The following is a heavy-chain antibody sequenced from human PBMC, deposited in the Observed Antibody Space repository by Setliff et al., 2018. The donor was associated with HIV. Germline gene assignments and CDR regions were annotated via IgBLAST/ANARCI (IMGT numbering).Heavy chain of an antibody. CDR2: IYSGGST. D-gene: IGHD2-2*01. V-gene: IGHV3-53*05. CDR3: ASHFGYCSSTSCEGY. CDR1: GFTVSSNY. Sequence: PGGSLRLSCAASGFTVSSNYMSWVRQAPGKGLEWVSVIYSGGSTYYADSVKGRFTISRDNSKNTLFLQMNSLRPEDTAVYYCASHFGYCSSTSCEGYWGQGALVTVSS. J-gene: IGHJ4*02.